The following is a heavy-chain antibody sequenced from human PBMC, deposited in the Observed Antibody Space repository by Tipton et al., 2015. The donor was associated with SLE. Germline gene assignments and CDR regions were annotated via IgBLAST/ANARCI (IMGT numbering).Heavy chain of an antibody. J-gene: IGHJ4*02. CDR2: IYSSGRT. CDR1: GGSISSYY. Sequence: TLSLTCTVSGGSISSYYWSWIRQPPGTGLEWLGYIYSSGRTNSTPTLKRRVTISVDTSKNQFSLKLSSVTAADTAVYYGARVGGGTYGSGSFVDYWGQGTLATVSS. CDR3: ARVGGGTYGSGSFVDY. D-gene: IGHD3-10*01. V-gene: IGHV4-59*08.